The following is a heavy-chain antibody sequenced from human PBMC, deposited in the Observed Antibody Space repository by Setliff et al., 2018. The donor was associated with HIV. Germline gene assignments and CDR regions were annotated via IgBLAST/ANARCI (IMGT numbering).Heavy chain of an antibody. Sequence: GGSLRLSCEASGFAFSSYEMNWVRQAPGKGLEWISFIGGHGSIIHYADSVKGRFTISRDNAKNSVYLQMHSLRVEDTAVYYCAAVPWGHSSLIIDHWGQGTPVTVSS. CDR1: GFAFSSYE. CDR3: AAVPWGHSSLIIDH. V-gene: IGHV3-48*03. J-gene: IGHJ4*02. D-gene: IGHD3-16*01. CDR2: IGGHGSII.